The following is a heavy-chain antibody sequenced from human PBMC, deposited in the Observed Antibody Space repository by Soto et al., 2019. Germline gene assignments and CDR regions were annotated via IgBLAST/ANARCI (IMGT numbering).Heavy chain of an antibody. J-gene: IGHJ4*02. CDR1: GFTFISYA. V-gene: IGHV3-23*01. D-gene: IGHD3-22*01. CDR2: ISGSGAGT. Sequence: EVQLLESGGGLVQPGGSLRLSCAASGFTFISYAMSWVRQAPGKGLEWVSSISGSGAGTYYADSVKGRFTISRDNSKNSVFLQINSWRPEKRPVYYGAKVSYDIPTYGQSAYRGKGPLFTVPS. CDR3: AKVSYDIPTYGQSAY.